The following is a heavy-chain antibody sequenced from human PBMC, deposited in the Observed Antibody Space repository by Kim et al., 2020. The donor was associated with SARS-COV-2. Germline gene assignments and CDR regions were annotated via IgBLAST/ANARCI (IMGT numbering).Heavy chain of an antibody. CDR3: ARDQMEVAGPPEGAFDI. V-gene: IGHV3-30*04. J-gene: IGHJ3*02. CDR1: GFTFSSYA. D-gene: IGHD6-19*01. CDR2: ISYDGSNK. Sequence: GGSLRLSCAASGFTFSSYAMHWVRQAPGKGLEWVAVISYDGSNKYYADSVKGRFTISRDNSKNTLYLQMNSLRAEDTAVYYCARDQMEVAGPPEGAFDI.